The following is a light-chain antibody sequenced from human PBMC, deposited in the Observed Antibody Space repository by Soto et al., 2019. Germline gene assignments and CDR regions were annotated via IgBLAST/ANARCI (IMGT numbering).Light chain of an antibody. CDR3: QQSYSSPPT. CDR1: RSISDW. CDR2: AAS. J-gene: IGKJ1*01. Sequence: IQMTHSPSSLSPSLLYRFPITFGSSRSISDWVAWYQQKPGKAPDLLIFAASNLTSGAPSRCSGSRSGPDFTLTISSLQPEDFATYYCQQSYSSPPTFGQGTKV. V-gene: IGKV1-39*01.